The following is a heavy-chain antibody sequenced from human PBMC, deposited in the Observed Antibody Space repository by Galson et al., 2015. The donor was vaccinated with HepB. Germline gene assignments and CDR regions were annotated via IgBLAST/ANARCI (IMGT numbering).Heavy chain of an antibody. Sequence: SVKVSCKASGYTFTGYYMHWVRQAPGQGLEWMGRINPNSGGTNYAQKFQGRVTMTRDTSISTAYMELSRLRSDDTAVYYCASLLGGSGSSPRDYYYMDVWGKGTTVTVSS. J-gene: IGHJ6*03. CDR2: INPNSGGT. CDR1: GYTFTGYY. CDR3: ASLLGGSGSSPRDYYYMDV. D-gene: IGHD3-10*01. V-gene: IGHV1-2*06.